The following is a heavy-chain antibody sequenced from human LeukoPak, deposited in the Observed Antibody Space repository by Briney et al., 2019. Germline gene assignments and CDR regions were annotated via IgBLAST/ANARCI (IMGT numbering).Heavy chain of an antibody. V-gene: IGHV1-46*01. J-gene: IGHJ4*02. CDR2: INPSGGST. Sequence: GTSVKVSFKASGYTFTIYYMHWVRQAPGQGLEWMGIINPSGGSTRYEQKLQGRVTMTRDMSTSTVYMELSSLRSEDTAVYYCATGYYYDSSGYWDWGQGTLVTVSS. CDR1: GYTFTIYY. CDR3: ATGYYYDSSGYWD. D-gene: IGHD3-22*01.